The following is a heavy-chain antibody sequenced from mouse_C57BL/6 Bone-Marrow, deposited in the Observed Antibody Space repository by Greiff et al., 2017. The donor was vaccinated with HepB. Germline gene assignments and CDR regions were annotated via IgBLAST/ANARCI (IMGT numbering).Heavy chain of an antibody. CDR1: GYAFSSYW. CDR2: IYPGDGDT. V-gene: IGHV1-80*01. D-gene: IGHD1-1*01. CDR3: AREYYYGSSYWYFDV. J-gene: IGHJ1*03. Sequence: QVQLKQSGAELVKPGASVKISCKASGYAFSSYWINWVKQRPGKGLEWIGQIYPGDGDTNYNGKFKGKATLTADKSSSTAYMQLSSLTSEDSAVYFCAREYYYGSSYWYFDVWGTGTTVTVSS.